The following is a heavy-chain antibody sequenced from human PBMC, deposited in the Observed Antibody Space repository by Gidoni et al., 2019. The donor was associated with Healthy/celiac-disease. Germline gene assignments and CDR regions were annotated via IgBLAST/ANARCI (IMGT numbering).Heavy chain of an antibody. D-gene: IGHD3-16*01. Sequence: QLQLQESGPGLVKPSETLSLTCPVSGGSISSSSYYWGWIRQPPGKGMEWIGSIYYSGSTYYNPSLKSRVTISVDTSKNQFSLKLSSVTAADTAVYYCARRFDYFDYWGQGTLVTVSS. CDR1: GGSISSSSYY. V-gene: IGHV4-39*01. J-gene: IGHJ4*02. CDR2: IYYSGST. CDR3: ARRFDYFDY.